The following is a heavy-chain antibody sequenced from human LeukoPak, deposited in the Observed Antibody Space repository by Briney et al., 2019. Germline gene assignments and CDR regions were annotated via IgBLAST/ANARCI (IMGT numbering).Heavy chain of an antibody. V-gene: IGHV3-9*01. CDR3: AKGDFDWFRPHFDY. CDR2: ISWNSGSI. D-gene: IGHD3-9*01. Sequence: GGSLRLSCAASGFTFDDYAMHWVRQAPGKGLEWVSGISWNSGSIGYADSVKGRFTISRDNAKNSLYLQMNSLRAEGTALYYCAKGDFDWFRPHFDYWGQGTLVTVSS. CDR1: GFTFDDYA. J-gene: IGHJ4*02.